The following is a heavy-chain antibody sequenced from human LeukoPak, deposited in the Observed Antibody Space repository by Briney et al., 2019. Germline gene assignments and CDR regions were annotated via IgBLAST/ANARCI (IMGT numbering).Heavy chain of an antibody. J-gene: IGHJ4*02. CDR3: ARDLSRVVPAATFDY. CDR2: INSDGSST. D-gene: IGHD2-2*01. V-gene: IGHV3-74*01. Sequence: GGSLRLSCAASGFTFSSYWMHWVRQAPGKGLVWVSRINSDGSSTSYADSVKGRFTISRDNAKNSLYLQMNSLRAEDTAVYYCARDLSRVVPAATFDYWGQGTLVTVSS. CDR1: GFTFSSYW.